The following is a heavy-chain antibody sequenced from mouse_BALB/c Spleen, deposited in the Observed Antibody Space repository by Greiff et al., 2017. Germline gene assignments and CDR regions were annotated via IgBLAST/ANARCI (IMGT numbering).Heavy chain of an antibody. D-gene: IGHD1-1*01. CDR2: ISRGSSTI. CDR1: GFTFSSFG. V-gene: IGHV5-17*02. J-gene: IGHJ4*01. Sequence: EVQRVESGGGLVQPGGSRKLSCAASGFTFSSFGMHWVRQTPEKGLEWVAYISRGSSTIYYADTVKGRFTISRDNPKNTLFLQMTSLRSEDTAMYYCARWDYDYAMDYWGQGTSVTVSS. CDR3: ARWDYDYAMDY.